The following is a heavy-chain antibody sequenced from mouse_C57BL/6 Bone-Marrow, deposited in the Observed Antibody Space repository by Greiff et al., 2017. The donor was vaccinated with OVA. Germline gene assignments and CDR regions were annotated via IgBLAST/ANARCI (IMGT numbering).Heavy chain of an antibody. CDR3: ARRGYYGSSYVYYYAMDY. J-gene: IGHJ4*01. Sequence: EVQGVESGGGLVQPGGSLKLSCAASGFTFSDYYMYWVRQTPEKRLEWVAYISNGGGSTYYPDTVKGRFTISRDNAKNTLYLQMSRLKSEDTAMYYCARRGYYGSSYVYYYAMDYWGQGTSVTVSS. V-gene: IGHV5-12*01. D-gene: IGHD1-1*01. CDR2: ISNGGGST. CDR1: GFTFSDYY.